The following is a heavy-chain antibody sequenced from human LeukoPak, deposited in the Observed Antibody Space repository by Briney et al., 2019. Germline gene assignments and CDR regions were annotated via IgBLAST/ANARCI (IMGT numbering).Heavy chain of an antibody. Sequence: GESLRLSCTASGFSFDSHSMSWVRQAPGKGLEWISSIGSRSSPIYYGDSVRGRFTVSRDNAQKSMYLRMDTLGVDDTAVYFCARDLGDGEYFDFWGQGTLVTVSS. CDR2: IGSRSSPI. CDR1: GFSFDSHS. D-gene: IGHD3-16*01. J-gene: IGHJ4*02. CDR3: ARDLGDGEYFDF. V-gene: IGHV3-48*04.